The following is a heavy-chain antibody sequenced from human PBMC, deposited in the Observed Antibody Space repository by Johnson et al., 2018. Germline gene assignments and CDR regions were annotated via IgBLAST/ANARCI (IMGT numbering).Heavy chain of an antibody. J-gene: IGHJ4*02. V-gene: IGHV3-30*18. CDR3: AKEGDNISYLSFDS. CDR1: GFAFSRHG. D-gene: IGHD1-1*01. Sequence: QVQLVQSGGGVVQPGGSLRLSCAASGFAFSRHGMHWVRQVPGKGPEWVAVISSDGGTYYFADTVKGRFNIFRDISRNKLTLQMNSLRAGDTALYYCAKEGDNISYLSFDSWGQGPLVTVSS. CDR2: ISSDGGTY.